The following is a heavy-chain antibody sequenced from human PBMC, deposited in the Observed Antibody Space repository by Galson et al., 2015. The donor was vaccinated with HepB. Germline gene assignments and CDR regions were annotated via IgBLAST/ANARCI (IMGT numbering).Heavy chain of an antibody. Sequence: SLRLSCAASGFTFSSYSMNWVRQAPGKGLEWVSYISSSSSTIYYADSVKGRFTISRDNAKNSLYLQMNSLRDEDTAVYYCARVGRQLGYYYYYGMDVWGQGTTVTVSS. CDR3: ARVGRQLGYYYYYGMDV. CDR2: ISSSSSTI. D-gene: IGHD6-13*01. J-gene: IGHJ6*02. V-gene: IGHV3-48*02. CDR1: GFTFSSYS.